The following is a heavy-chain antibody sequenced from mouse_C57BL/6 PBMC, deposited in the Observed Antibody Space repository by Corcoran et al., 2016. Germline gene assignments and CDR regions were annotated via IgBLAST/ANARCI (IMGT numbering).Heavy chain of an antibody. CDR2: INTYSGVP. Sequence: QIQLVQSGPELKKPGETVKISCKASGYTFTTYGMSWVKQAPGKGLKWMGWINTYSGVPTYADDFKGRFAFSLETSAGTAYLQINNLKNEDTATYFCARGGSEAMDYWGQGTSVTVSS. CDR1: GYTFTTYG. V-gene: IGHV9-3*01. J-gene: IGHJ4*01. CDR3: ARGGSEAMDY.